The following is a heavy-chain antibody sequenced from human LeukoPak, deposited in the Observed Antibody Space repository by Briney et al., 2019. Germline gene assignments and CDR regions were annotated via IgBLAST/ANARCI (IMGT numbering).Heavy chain of an antibody. CDR1: GGAISDYY. CDR2: IYYSGST. V-gene: IGHV4-59*05. J-gene: IGHJ4*02. D-gene: IGHD6-19*01. CDR3: ARQRYSSGWSDY. Sequence: SETLSLTCTLSGGAISDYYWNWIRQPAGKALQWIGSIYYSGSTYYNPSLKSRVTISVDTSKNQFSLKLSSVTAADTAVYYCARQRYSSGWSDYWGQGTLVTVSS.